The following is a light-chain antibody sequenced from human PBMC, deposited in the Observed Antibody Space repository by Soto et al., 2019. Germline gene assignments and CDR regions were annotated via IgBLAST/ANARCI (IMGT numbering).Light chain of an antibody. Sequence: QSALTQPASMSESPGQSITISCTGTNSDVGGYNYVSWYQQHPGKAPKLMIFEVSRRPSGVSNRFSGSKSGNTASLTISGLQTEDEADYYCSSYTSRSIYVFGTGTKVTVL. CDR3: SSYTSRSIYV. CDR2: EVS. J-gene: IGLJ1*01. V-gene: IGLV2-14*01. CDR1: NSDVGGYNY.